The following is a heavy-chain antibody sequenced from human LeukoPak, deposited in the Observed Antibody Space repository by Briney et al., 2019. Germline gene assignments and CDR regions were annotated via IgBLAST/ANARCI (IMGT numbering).Heavy chain of an antibody. J-gene: IGHJ3*02. CDR1: GFTFSSYW. Sequence: GSLRLSCAASGFTFSSYWMHWIRQPPGKGLEWIGEIDHSGSTNYNPSLKSRVTISVDRANNQFSLKLSSVTAADTAVYYCARRYGDYDAFDIWGQGTVVTVSS. V-gene: IGHV4-34*01. CDR3: ARRYGDYDAFDI. D-gene: IGHD4-17*01. CDR2: IDHSGST.